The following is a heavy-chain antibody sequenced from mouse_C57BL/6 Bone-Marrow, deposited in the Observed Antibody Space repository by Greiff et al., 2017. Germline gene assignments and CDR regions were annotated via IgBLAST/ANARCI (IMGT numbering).Heavy chain of an antibody. CDR2: IDPSDSYT. CDR1: GYTFTSYW. J-gene: IGHJ1*03. CDR3: AREGGYYGSRDWYFDV. V-gene: IGHV1-69*01. Sequence: QVHVKQPGAELVMPGASVKLSCKASGYTFTSYWMHWVKQRPGQGLEWIGEIDPSDSYTNYNQKFKGKSTLTVDKSSSTAYMQLSSLTSEDSAVYYCAREGGYYGSRDWYFDVWGTGTTVTVSS. D-gene: IGHD1-1*01.